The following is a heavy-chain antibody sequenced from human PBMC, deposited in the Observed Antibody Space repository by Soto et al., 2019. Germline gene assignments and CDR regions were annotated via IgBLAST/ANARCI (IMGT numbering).Heavy chain of an antibody. CDR2: INAGNGDT. Sequence: ASVKVSCKASGYTFTSHAMHWVRQAPGQRLEWMGWINAGNGDTKYSHKFQGRVTITRDTSASTAYMELSSLSSEDTAVYYCARDGLGIKDYYYYMDVWGKGTTVTVSS. CDR1: GYTFTSHA. J-gene: IGHJ6*03. V-gene: IGHV1-3*01. CDR3: ARDGLGIKDYYYYMDV. D-gene: IGHD7-27*01.